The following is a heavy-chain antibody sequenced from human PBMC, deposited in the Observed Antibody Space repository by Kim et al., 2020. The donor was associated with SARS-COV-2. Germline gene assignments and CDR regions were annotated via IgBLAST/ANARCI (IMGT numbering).Heavy chain of an antibody. J-gene: IGHJ4*01. D-gene: IGHD3-16*01. V-gene: IGHV7-4-1*02. CDR3: ARDAISPDDVWGCDHSVDY. CDR1: GYTFTSYA. Sequence: ASVKVSCKASGYTFTSYAMNWVRQAPGQGLEWMGWINTNTGNPTYAQGFTGRFAISLDTSASTAYLQLSSLTAEDTAVYYCARDAISPDDVWGCDHSVDY. CDR2: INTNTGNP.